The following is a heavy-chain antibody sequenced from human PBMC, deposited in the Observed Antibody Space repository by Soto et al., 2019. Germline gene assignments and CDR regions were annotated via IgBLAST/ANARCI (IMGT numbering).Heavy chain of an antibody. J-gene: IGHJ6*02. Sequence: QVQLQQWGAGLLKPSETLSLTCAVYGGSFSGYLWSWIRQPPGKGLEWIGEINHSGSTNYNPSLESRDTISVDTSKNQFSRQLSSVTAADTAVYYCASRYSSGFYGMDVWGQGTTVAVSS. CDR1: GGSFSGYL. CDR2: INHSGST. CDR3: ASRYSSGFYGMDV. V-gene: IGHV4-34*01. D-gene: IGHD6-19*01.